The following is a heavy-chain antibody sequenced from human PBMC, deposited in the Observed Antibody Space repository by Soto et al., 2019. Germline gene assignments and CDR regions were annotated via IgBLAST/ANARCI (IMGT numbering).Heavy chain of an antibody. CDR1: GGSISGYF. Sequence: SETLSLTCTVSGGSISGYFWNWIRQPPGKGLEWLGYMSYTGNTNYIHSLTSRVSISVDTSKNQFSLNLNSVTAADTAVYYCARADTTIVPLAQWGQGTLVTVSS. CDR3: ARADTTIVPLAQ. V-gene: IGHV4-59*01. D-gene: IGHD3-10*01. CDR2: MSYTGNT. J-gene: IGHJ4*02.